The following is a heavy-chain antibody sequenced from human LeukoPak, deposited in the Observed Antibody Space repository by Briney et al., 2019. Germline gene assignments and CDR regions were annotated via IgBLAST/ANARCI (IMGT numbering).Heavy chain of an antibody. CDR1: GGTFSSYA. V-gene: IGHV1-69*05. Sequence: ASVKVSCKASGGTFSSYAIGWVRQAPGQGLEWMGGIIPIFGTANYAQKFQGRVTITTDESTSTAYMELSSLRSEDTAVYYCARVPIRGYYDSSGYYPYYFDYWGQGTLVTVSS. CDR3: ARVPIRGYYDSSGYYPYYFDY. D-gene: IGHD3-22*01. J-gene: IGHJ4*02. CDR2: IIPIFGTA.